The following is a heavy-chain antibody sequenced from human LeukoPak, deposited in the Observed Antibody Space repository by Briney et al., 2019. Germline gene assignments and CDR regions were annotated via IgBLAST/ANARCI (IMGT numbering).Heavy chain of an antibody. CDR1: GFTFRSHA. CDR2: IYENGGTT. D-gene: IGHD2-2*01. V-gene: IGHV3-23*01. CDR3: TRCPSSTSCYGILLDY. Sequence: GGSLRLSCVGSGFTFRSHAMSWVRQAPEKGLEFVSGIYENGGTTYYADSVKGRFTISRDNSKDTLSLQMNSLTAQDTAVYYCTRCPSSTSCYGILLDYWGQGTLVTVSS. J-gene: IGHJ4*02.